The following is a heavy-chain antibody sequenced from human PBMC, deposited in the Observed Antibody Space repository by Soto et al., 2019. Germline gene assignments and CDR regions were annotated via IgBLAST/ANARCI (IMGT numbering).Heavy chain of an antibody. V-gene: IGHV3-23*01. CDR3: AKGVRAVLAVAGFDY. CDR2: ISGSGGST. D-gene: IGHD2-15*01. CDR1: GFTFSSYA. Sequence: EVQLLESGGGLVQPGGSLRLSCAASGFTFSSYAMSWVRQAPGKGLEWVSAISGSGGSTYYADSVKGRFTISRGNSKNTLYLQMNSLRAEDTAVYYCAKGVRAVLAVAGFDYWGQGTLVTVSS. J-gene: IGHJ4*02.